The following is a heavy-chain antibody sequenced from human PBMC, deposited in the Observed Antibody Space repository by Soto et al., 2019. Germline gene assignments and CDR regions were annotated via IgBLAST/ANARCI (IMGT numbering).Heavy chain of an antibody. D-gene: IGHD3-10*01. CDR1: GGSISSGDYY. Sequence: SETLSLTCTVSGGSISSGDYYWSWIRQPPGKGLEWIGYIYYSGSTYYNPSLKSRVTISVDTSKNQFSLKLSSVTAADTAVYYCARVKGSWFGEFWAPDYGMDVWGQGTTVTVS. J-gene: IGHJ6*02. V-gene: IGHV4-30-4*01. CDR2: IYYSGST. CDR3: ARVKGSWFGEFWAPDYGMDV.